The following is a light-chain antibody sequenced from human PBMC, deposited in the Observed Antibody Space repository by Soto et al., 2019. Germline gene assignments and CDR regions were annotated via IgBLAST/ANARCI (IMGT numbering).Light chain of an antibody. V-gene: IGKV3-11*01. Sequence: EIVLTQSPATLSSSPGERATLSCRASQNVSSYLAWYQQRPGQAPRLLIYDASNRATGIPARFSGSGSGTDFTLTISSLEPEDFAVYYCLQRSSWPRTFGQGTKVDIK. CDR2: DAS. CDR1: QNVSSY. J-gene: IGKJ1*01. CDR3: LQRSSWPRT.